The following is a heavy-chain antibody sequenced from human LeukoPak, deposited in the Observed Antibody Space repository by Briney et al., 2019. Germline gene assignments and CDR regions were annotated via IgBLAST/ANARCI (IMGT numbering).Heavy chain of an antibody. CDR2: IRYGGSNK. CDR1: GFTFSSYS. CDR3: ERVIPLSSTTGNGTHY. Sequence: GGSLRLSCAASGFTFSSYSMHWVRQAPGKGLEWVASIRYGGSNKYYADSVKGRFTISRDNSKNTLYLQMNSLRAEDAAVYYCERVIPLSSTTGNGTHYWGEGTLV. J-gene: IGHJ4*02. V-gene: IGHV3-30*02. D-gene: IGHD2/OR15-2a*01.